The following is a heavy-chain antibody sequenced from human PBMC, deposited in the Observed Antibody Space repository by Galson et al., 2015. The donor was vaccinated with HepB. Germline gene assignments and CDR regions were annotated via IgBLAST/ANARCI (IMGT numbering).Heavy chain of an antibody. CDR1: GFTFSSYW. J-gene: IGHJ6*03. Sequence: SLRLSCAASGFTFSSYWMSWVRQAPGKGLEWVANIKQDGSEKYYVDSVKGRFTISRDNAKNSLYLQMNSLRAEDTAVYYCARGVSYYDFWSGYSYYYYYYMDVWGKGTTVTVSS. V-gene: IGHV3-7*01. CDR3: ARGVSYYDFWSGYSYYYYYYMDV. CDR2: IKQDGSEK. D-gene: IGHD3-3*01.